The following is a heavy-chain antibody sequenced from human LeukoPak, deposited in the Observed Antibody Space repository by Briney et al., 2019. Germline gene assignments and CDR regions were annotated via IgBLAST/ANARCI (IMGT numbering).Heavy chain of an antibody. Sequence: SETLSLTCTVSGGSISSGGYYWSWIRQHPEKSLEWIGYIYNSGSTYYNPSLKSRVNISVDTSENQFSLKLTSVTAADTAVYYCATERPAAGKPFDSWGQGTLVTVSS. CDR1: GGSISSGGYY. D-gene: IGHD6-13*01. CDR2: IYNSGST. V-gene: IGHV4-31*03. CDR3: ATERPAAGKPFDS. J-gene: IGHJ4*02.